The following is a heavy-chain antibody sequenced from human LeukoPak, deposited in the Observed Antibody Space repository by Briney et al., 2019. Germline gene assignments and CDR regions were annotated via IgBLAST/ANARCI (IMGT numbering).Heavy chain of an antibody. Sequence: PSETLSLTCAVYGGSFSGYYWSWIRQPPGKGLEWIGEINHSGSTNYNPSLKSRATISVDTSKNQFSLKLSSVTAADTAVYYCARGRVAGPLDYWGQGTLVTVSS. D-gene: IGHD6-19*01. V-gene: IGHV4-34*01. J-gene: IGHJ4*02. CDR3: ARGRVAGPLDY. CDR2: INHSGST. CDR1: GGSFSGYY.